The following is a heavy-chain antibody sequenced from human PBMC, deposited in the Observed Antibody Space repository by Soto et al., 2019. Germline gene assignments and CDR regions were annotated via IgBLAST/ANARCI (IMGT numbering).Heavy chain of an antibody. CDR1: GGSISSSSYY. Sequence: PSETLSLTCTVSGGSISSSSYYWGWIRQPPGKGLEWIGSIYYSGSTYYNPSLKSRVTISVDTSKNQFSLKLSSVTAADTAVYYCARLGYGAALSNDAFDIWGQGTMVTVSS. D-gene: IGHD4-17*01. J-gene: IGHJ3*02. V-gene: IGHV4-39*01. CDR3: ARLGYGAALSNDAFDI. CDR2: IYYSGST.